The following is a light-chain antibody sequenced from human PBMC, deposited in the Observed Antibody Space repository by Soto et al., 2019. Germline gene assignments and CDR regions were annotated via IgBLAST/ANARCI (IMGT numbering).Light chain of an antibody. V-gene: IGLV2-14*01. CDR3: SSYTSSSIYVV. J-gene: IGLJ2*01. CDR2: DVS. Sequence: QSALTQPASVSGSPGQSITISCTGTSSDVGGYNYVSWYQQHPGKAPKLMIYDVSNRPSGVSNRFSGSKSGNTASLTISGLQAEDEADYYCSSYTSSSIYVVFGGGTKLPS. CDR1: SSDVGGYNY.